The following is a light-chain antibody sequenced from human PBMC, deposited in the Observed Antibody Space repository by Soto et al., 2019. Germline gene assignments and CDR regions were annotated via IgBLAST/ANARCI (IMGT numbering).Light chain of an antibody. CDR1: QGIRND. CDR2: AAP. V-gene: IGKV1-6*01. J-gene: IGKJ3*01. CDR3: LQAGGFT. Sequence: AIQMTQSPSSLSASVGDRVTITCRASQGIRNDLGWYQQKPGKAPKLLIYAAPSLQSGVPSRFSGSGSGTDFTLTISSLQPEDFATYYCLQAGGFTFGPGTKVDIK.